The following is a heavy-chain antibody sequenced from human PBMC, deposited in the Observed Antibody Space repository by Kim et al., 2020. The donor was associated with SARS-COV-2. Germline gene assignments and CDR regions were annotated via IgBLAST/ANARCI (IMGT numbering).Heavy chain of an antibody. CDR2: ISGYNGYT. CDR3: ARGSVVRGVVGLISPYYYYVMDV. V-gene: IGHV1-18*01. J-gene: IGHJ6*02. D-gene: IGHD3-10*01. CDR1: GYTFTNYG. Sequence: ASVKVSCKASGYTFTNYGISWVRQAPGQALEWMGWISGYNGYTNYAQELQGRVTMTTDTSTTTAYMELGRLKSDDTAVYYCARGSVVRGVVGLISPYYYYVMDVWGQGTTVTVSS.